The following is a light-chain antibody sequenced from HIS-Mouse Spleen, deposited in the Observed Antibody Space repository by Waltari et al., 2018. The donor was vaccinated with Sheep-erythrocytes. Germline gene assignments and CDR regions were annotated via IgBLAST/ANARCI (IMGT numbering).Light chain of an antibody. V-gene: IGLV3-1*01. CDR2: QDS. CDR1: KLGDKY. Sequence: SYELTQPPSVSVSPGQTASITCSGDKLGDKYACWYQQKPGQSPVLVIYQDSKRPSGTPGRFPGSNSGNTATLTISGTQAMDEADYYCQAWDSSTGVVFGGGTKLTVL. CDR3: QAWDSSTGVV. J-gene: IGLJ2*01.